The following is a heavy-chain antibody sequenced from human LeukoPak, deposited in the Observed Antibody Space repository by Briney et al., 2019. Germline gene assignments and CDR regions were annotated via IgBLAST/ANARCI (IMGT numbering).Heavy chain of an antibody. Sequence: GGSLRLSCAASGFTFSSYAMTWVRQAPGKGLEWVAVISYDGSNKYYADSVRGRFTISRDSSKNTLYLQMNSLRAEDTAVYYCAKELSPSWTLYFDYWGQGTLVTVSS. V-gene: IGHV3-30*18. CDR3: AKELSPSWTLYFDY. CDR1: GFTFSSYA. J-gene: IGHJ4*02. CDR2: ISYDGSNK. D-gene: IGHD1-1*01.